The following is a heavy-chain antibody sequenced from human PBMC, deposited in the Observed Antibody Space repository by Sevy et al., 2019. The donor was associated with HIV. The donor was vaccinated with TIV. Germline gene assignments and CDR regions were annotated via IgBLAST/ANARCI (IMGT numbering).Heavy chain of an antibody. CDR1: GFTFSTYA. V-gene: IGHV3-23*01. J-gene: IGHJ4*02. CDR2: ISASGDTT. Sequence: GSLRLSCAASGFTFSTYAMSWVRQAPGKGLEGVSAISASGDTTYYADSVKGRFTISRDKSESTLYLQMNSLRAEDTAIYYCTNHYDTGGRLDYFDYWGQGTLVTVSS. CDR3: TNHYDTGGRLDYFDY. D-gene: IGHD3-22*01.